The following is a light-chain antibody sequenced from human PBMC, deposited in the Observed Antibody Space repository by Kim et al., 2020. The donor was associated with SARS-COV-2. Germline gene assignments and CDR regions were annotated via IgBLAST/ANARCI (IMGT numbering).Light chain of an antibody. Sequence: EIGMTQSPATLSVSPGERATLSCRASQSVSSYLAWYQQKPGQAPGLLIYGASTRATGVPARFSGSGPGTEFTLTISSLQSEDFAVYYCQQYNNWPLTFGGGTKVEIK. J-gene: IGKJ4*01. CDR2: GAS. CDR1: QSVSSY. V-gene: IGKV3-15*01. CDR3: QQYNNWPLT.